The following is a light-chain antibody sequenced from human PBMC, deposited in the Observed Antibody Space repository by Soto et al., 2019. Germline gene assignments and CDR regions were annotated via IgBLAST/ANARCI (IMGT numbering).Light chain of an antibody. CDR3: QQYNSYPLT. J-gene: IGKJ4*01. CDR2: KAS. CDR1: QSLSSW. V-gene: IGKV1-5*03. Sequence: DIQMTQSPSTLSASVGVRVTITCRASQSLSSWLAWYQQKPGKAPKLLIYKASSLESGVPSRFSGSGSGTEFTLTISSLQPDDFATYYCQQYNSYPLTFGGGTKLEIK.